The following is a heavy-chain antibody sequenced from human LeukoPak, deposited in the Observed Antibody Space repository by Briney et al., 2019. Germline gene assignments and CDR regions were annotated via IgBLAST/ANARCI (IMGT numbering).Heavy chain of an antibody. V-gene: IGHV1-8*01. CDR3: ARETMSGSPFDY. J-gene: IGHJ4*02. CDR2: MNPNSGNT. Sequence: GASVKVSCKASGYTFTSYDINWVRQAPGQGLEWMGWMNPNSGNTGYAQKFQGRVTITRNTSISTAYMELSSLRSEDTAVYYCARETMSGSPFDYWGQGTLVTVSS. D-gene: IGHD6-13*01. CDR1: GYTFTSYD.